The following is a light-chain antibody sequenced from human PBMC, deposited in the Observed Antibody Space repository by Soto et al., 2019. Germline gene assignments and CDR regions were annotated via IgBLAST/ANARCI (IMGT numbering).Light chain of an antibody. V-gene: IGLV3-21*04. CDR3: QVWDSSSDHVV. Sequence: SYELTQPPSVSVAPGKTARITCGGNNIGSKSVHWYQQKPGQAPVVVIYYDSDRPSGIPERFSGSNSGNTATLTISGVEAGDEDDYYCQVWDSSSDHVVFGGGTKLTVL. CDR1: NIGSKS. J-gene: IGLJ2*01. CDR2: YDS.